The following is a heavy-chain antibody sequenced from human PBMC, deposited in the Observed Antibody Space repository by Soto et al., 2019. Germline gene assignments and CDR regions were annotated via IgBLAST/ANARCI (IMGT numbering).Heavy chain of an antibody. CDR3: AHRATMTIFGLIIDNGIWFDP. Sequence: QINLIESGPTLVKPTQTLTLTCTFSGFSLSTSGAAVGWVRQPPGRALEWLALIYWDGDKRYNASLGNRLTITNATSMNQLVLTLTNVDPADTATYYCAHRATMTIFGLIIDNGIWFDPWGQGTRVIVSS. D-gene: IGHD3-3*01. J-gene: IGHJ5*02. V-gene: IGHV2-5*02. CDR1: GFSLSTSGAA. CDR2: IYWDGDK.